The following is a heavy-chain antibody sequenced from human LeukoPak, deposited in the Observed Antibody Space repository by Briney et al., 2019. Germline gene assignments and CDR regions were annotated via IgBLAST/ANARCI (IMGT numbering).Heavy chain of an antibody. Sequence: GASVKVSCKASGYPFSEYDINWVRQAAGQGLEWIGWMRPKSGTSGFAQKFQGRITMTRSTSISTGYFEIENRTAEDTARYYCARGPAESTSSDYWGQGTLVTVSS. CDR1: GYPFSEYD. CDR3: ARGPAESTSSDY. CDR2: MRPKSGTS. D-gene: IGHD2-2*01. V-gene: IGHV1-8*01. J-gene: IGHJ4*02.